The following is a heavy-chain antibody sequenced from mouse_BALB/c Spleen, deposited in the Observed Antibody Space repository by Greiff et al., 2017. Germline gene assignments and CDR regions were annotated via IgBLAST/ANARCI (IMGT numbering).Heavy chain of an antibody. CDR3: AREGGGNYYYFDY. V-gene: IGHV1S34*01. J-gene: IGHJ2*01. D-gene: IGHD2-1*01. CDR2: ISCYNGAT. Sequence: LVKTGASVKISCKASGYSFTGYYMHWVKQSHGKSLEWIGYISCYNGATSYNQKFKGKATFTVDTSSSTAYMQFNSLTSEDSAVYYCAREGGGNYYYFDYWGQGTTLTVSS. CDR1: GYSFTGYY.